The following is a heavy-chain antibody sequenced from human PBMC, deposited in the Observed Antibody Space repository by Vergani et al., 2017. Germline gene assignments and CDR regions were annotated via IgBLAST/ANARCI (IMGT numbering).Heavy chain of an antibody. J-gene: IGHJ4*02. V-gene: IGHV3-30*02. CDR3: GGLAVFDY. D-gene: IGHD3-16*01. CDR2: IRSDASNK. CDR1: GFTFSNYD. Sequence: QVQLVESGGGVVQPGGSLRLSCAASGFTFSNYDMHWARQAPGKGLEWVAFIRSDASNKYYGDSVKGRFTISRDNYKNTLYLQMNSLRAEDTAVYYCGGLAVFDYWGQGTLVTVSS.